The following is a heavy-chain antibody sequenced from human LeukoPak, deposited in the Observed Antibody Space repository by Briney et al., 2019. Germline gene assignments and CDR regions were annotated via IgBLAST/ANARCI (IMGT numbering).Heavy chain of an antibody. CDR3: ASWRYSSSSDAVMFDR. V-gene: IGHV1-69*05. CDR1: GGTFTSYA. D-gene: IGHD6-6*01. CDR2: IIPIFGTA. J-gene: IGHJ5*02. Sequence: SVKVSCKASGGTFTSYAISWVRQAPGQGLEWMGGIIPIFGTANYAQKFQGRVTITTDESTSTAYMELSSLRSEDTAVYYCASWRYSSSSDAVMFDRWGQGTLVTVSS.